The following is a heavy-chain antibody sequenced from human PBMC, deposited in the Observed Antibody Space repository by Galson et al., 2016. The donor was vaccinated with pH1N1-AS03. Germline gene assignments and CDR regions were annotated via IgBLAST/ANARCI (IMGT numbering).Heavy chain of an antibody. V-gene: IGHV4-61*02. Sequence: TLSLTCTVAGVSVTRGGFFWSWIRQPAGKELEWMGRLLPSGTTNYNPSFKSRVTMSMDTSKNQFSLELNSVTAADTDIYYCARGVRVDCGRELCYSGMDVWGQGATVTVSS. CDR1: GVSVTRGGFF. CDR3: ARGVRVDCGRELCYSGMDV. D-gene: IGHD2-21*01. CDR2: LLPSGTT. J-gene: IGHJ6*02.